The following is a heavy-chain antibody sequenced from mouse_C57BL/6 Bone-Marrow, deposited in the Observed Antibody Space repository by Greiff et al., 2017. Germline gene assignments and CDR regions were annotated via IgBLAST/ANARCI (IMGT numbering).Heavy chain of an antibody. J-gene: IGHJ2*01. V-gene: IGHV1-52*01. CDR2: IDPSDSET. D-gene: IGHD2-3*01. CDR3: ARSDDGYYDYFDY. Sequence: QVHVKQPGAELVRPGSSVKLSCKASGYTFTSYWMHWVKQRPIQGLEWIGNIDPSDSETHYNQKFKDKATLTIDKSSSTAYMQLSSLTSEDSAVYDCARSDDGYYDYFDYWGQGTTLTVSS. CDR1: GYTFTSYW.